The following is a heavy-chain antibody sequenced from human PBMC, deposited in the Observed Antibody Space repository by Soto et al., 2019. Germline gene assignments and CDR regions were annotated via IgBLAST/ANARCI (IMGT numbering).Heavy chain of an antibody. Sequence: QVQLQESGPGLVRPSETLSLTCTVSGDSLSTYYWSWIRQPAGERLEWIGRIHDTGRTNYNPSLKSRVTMSVDTSKNQLSLRVNSLTAADTAVYYCARESVSGTYRFDSWGQGTLVTVSS. CDR1: GDSLSTYY. CDR3: ARESVSGTYRFDS. J-gene: IGHJ4*02. D-gene: IGHD3-16*02. CDR2: IHDTGRT. V-gene: IGHV4-4*07.